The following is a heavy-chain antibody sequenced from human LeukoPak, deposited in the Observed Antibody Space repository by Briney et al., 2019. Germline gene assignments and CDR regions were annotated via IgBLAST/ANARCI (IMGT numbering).Heavy chain of an antibody. J-gene: IGHJ5*01. CDR3: ATGGSEYRSDWFDS. CDR2: LTRTSSAT. Sequence: GGSLRLSCGGSGFRFSSYDMNWVRQAPGRGLEWLSYLTRTSSATWYADSVKGRFTIFRDNAKSSLYLQMNSLRVEDTAVYYCATGGSEYRSDWFDSWGQGTLVNVAS. V-gene: IGHV3-48*01. CDR1: GFRFSSYD. D-gene: IGHD5-18*01.